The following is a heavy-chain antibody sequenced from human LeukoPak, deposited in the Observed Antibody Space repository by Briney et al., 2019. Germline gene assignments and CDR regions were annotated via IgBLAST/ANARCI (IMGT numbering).Heavy chain of an antibody. CDR1: GGTFSSYA. J-gene: IGHJ4*02. D-gene: IGHD3-22*01. V-gene: IGHV1-69*05. Sequence: SVKVSCKASGGTFSSYAISWVRQAPGQGLEWMGGIIPIFGTANYAQKFQGRVTITTDESTSTAYMELSSLRSEDTAVYYCAREKYDSSGYYSLCFDYWGQGTLMTVSS. CDR3: AREKYDSSGYYSLCFDY. CDR2: IIPIFGTA.